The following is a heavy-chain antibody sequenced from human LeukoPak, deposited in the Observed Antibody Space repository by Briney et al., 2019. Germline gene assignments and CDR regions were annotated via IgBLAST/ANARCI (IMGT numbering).Heavy chain of an antibody. CDR1: GFTFDDYA. J-gene: IGHJ4*02. Sequence: PGGSLRLSCAASGFTFDDYAMHWVRQAPGKGLEWASGISWNSGSIGYADSVKGRFTISRDNAKNSLYLQMNSLRAEDTALYYCAKGEVGVPYYFDYWGQGTLVTVSS. D-gene: IGHD1-26*01. CDR3: AKGEVGVPYYFDY. V-gene: IGHV3-9*01. CDR2: ISWNSGSI.